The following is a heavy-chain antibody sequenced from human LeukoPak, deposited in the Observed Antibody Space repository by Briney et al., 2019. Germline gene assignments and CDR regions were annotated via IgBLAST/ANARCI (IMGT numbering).Heavy chain of an antibody. CDR1: GGSISSGGYS. V-gene: IGHV4-30-2*01. D-gene: IGHD3-10*01. J-gene: IGHJ4*02. Sequence: SETLSLTCAVSGGSISSGGYSWSWIRQPPGKGLEWIGYIYHSGSTYYNPSLKSRVTISVDGSKNQFSLKLSSVTAADTAVYYCASGESPYTFDYWGQGTLVTVSS. CDR3: ASGESPYTFDY. CDR2: IYHSGST.